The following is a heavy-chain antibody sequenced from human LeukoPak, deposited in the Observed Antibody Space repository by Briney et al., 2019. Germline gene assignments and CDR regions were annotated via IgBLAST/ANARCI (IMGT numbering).Heavy chain of an antibody. V-gene: IGHV1-69*05. CDR1: GGTFSSYA. Sequence: SVKVSCKASGGTFSSYAISWVRQAPGQGLEWMGGIIPIFGTANYAQKFQGRVTITTDESTSTAYMELSSLRSEDTAVYYCARVVPAANCYYYYMDVWGKGTTVTVSS. D-gene: IGHD2-2*01. CDR3: ARVVPAANCYYYYMDV. CDR2: IIPIFGTA. J-gene: IGHJ6*03.